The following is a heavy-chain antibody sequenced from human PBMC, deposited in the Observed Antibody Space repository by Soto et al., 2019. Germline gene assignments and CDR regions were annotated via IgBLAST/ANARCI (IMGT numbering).Heavy chain of an antibody. Sequence: QVQLVESGGGVVQPGRSLRLSCAASGFTFSSYGMHWVRQAPGKGLEWVAVIWYDGSNKYYADSVKGRFTISRDNSKNTLYLQMNSLRAEDTAVYYCARDVQIAAADYWGQGTLVTVSS. V-gene: IGHV3-33*01. CDR3: ARDVQIAAADY. J-gene: IGHJ4*02. CDR1: GFTFSSYG. D-gene: IGHD6-13*01. CDR2: IWYDGSNK.